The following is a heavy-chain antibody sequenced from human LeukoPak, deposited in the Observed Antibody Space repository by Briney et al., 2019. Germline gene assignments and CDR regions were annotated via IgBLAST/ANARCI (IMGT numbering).Heavy chain of an antibody. CDR2: IKPSGDNT. J-gene: IGHJ3*01. CDR1: GYSFTSYN. V-gene: IGHV1-46*01. D-gene: IGHD5-24*01. Sequence: GASVKVSCKTSGYSFTSYNLHWVRQAPGQRLEWMGIIKPSGDNTNNAQKFQGRVTMTSDTSTSTVYMELSSLKSEDTAVYYCARVRDGYNGAYDFWGQGTMVTATS. CDR3: ARVRDGYNGAYDF.